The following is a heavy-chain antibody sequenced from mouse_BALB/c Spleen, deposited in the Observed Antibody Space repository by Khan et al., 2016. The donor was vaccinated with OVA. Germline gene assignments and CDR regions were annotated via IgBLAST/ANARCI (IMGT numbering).Heavy chain of an antibody. CDR3: SRRGREGIFAY. CDR2: INPSTGYA. J-gene: IGHJ3*01. V-gene: IGHV1-7*01. CDR1: GYTFTSYW. Sequence: QVQLQQSGAELAKPGASVKMSCKASGYTFTSYWMHWVKQRPGQGLDWIGYINPSTGYAEYNQKFMDKATLTTDKSSSTAYMQLSSLTTEDSAVYYCSRRGREGIFAYWGQGTLVTVSA.